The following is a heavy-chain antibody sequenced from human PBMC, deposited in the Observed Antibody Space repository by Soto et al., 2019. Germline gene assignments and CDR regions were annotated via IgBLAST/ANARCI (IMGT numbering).Heavy chain of an antibody. CDR1: GFVFSSFW. D-gene: IGHD6-19*01. V-gene: IGHV3-30*03. CDR2: ISYDGSNK. J-gene: IGHJ4*02. CDR3: VAGQYFFDY. Sequence: GGSLRLSCATSGFVFSSFWLSWVRQAPGKGLEWVAVISYDGSNKYYADSVKDRFTISRDNSKKTLYLQMNSLRADDTAVYYCVAGQYFFDYCGQGTLVTVSS.